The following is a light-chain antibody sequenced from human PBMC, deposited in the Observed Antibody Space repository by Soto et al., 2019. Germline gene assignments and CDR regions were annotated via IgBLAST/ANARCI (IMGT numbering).Light chain of an antibody. CDR1: QSISSSY. V-gene: IGKV3-20*01. J-gene: IGKJ2*01. CDR2: AAS. CDR3: QHYDRSPSYT. Sequence: IVLTPSPGTLSLSPGERATLSCRASQSISSSYLAWYQQKPGQAPRLLIYAASSRATGIPDRFSASGSGTDFTLTISRLEPEDFAVYTCQHYDRSPSYTFGQGTKVDI.